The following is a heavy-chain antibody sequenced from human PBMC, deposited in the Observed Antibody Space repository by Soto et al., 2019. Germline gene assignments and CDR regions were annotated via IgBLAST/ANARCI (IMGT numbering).Heavy chain of an antibody. J-gene: IGHJ6*03. V-gene: IGHV4-59*08. Sequence: SETLSLTCTVSGVSIISYYWSWIRQPPGKGLEWIGYIYYSGSTNYNPSLKSRVTISVDTSKNQLSLKLSSVTAADTAVYYCARTTPITSADMDVWGKGTTVTVSS. CDR2: IYYSGST. D-gene: IGHD1-26*01. CDR1: GVSIISYY. CDR3: ARTTPITSADMDV.